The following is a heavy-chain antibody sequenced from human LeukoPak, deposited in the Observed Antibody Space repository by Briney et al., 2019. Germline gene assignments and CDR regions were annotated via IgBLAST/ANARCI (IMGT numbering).Heavy chain of an antibody. CDR3: TREWGLPTIPLDY. V-gene: IGHV3-49*03. J-gene: IGHJ4*02. CDR1: GFTFGDYA. Sequence: PGGSLRLSCTASGFTFGDYAMSWFRQAPGKGLEWVGFIRSKAYGGTTEYAASVKGRFTISRDDSKSIAYLQMNSLKTEDTAVYYCTREWGLPTIPLDYWGQGTLVTVSS. CDR2: IRSKAYGGTT. D-gene: IGHD5-12*01.